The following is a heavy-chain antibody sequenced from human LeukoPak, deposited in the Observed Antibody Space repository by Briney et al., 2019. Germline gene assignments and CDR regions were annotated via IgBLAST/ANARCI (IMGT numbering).Heavy chain of an antibody. J-gene: IGHJ4*02. V-gene: IGHV4-34*01. Sequence: SETLSLTCAAYGGSFSGYYWSWIRQPPGKGLAWIGEINHSGSNNYNLYPKSRVSISSEETKNQFSLMQIPVTTADTAVYYCARLTGVGAPNFDYWGQETLVSVSS. D-gene: IGHD1-26*01. CDR1: GGSFSGYY. CDR2: INHSGSN. CDR3: ARLTGVGAPNFDY.